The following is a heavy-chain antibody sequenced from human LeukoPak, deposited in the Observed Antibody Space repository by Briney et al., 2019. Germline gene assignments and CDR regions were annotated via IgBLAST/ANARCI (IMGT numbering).Heavy chain of an antibody. J-gene: IGHJ5*02. CDR3: ARIPRHIWFGELSHWFDP. V-gene: IGHV4-34*01. CDR2: INHSGST. D-gene: IGHD3-10*01. Sequence: SETLSLTCAVYGGSFSGYYWSWIRQPPGKGLEWIGEINHSGSTNYNPSLKSRVTISVDTSKNQFSLKLSSVTAADTAVYYCARIPRHIWFGELSHWFDPWGQGTLVTVSS. CDR1: GGSFSGYY.